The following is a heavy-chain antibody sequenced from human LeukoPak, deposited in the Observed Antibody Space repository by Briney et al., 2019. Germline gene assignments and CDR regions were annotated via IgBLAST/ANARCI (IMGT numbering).Heavy chain of an antibody. D-gene: IGHD1-7*01. CDR3: ARVNWNYDGYYYGMDV. CDR2: INHSGST. Sequence: SETLSLTCAVYGGSFSGYYWSWIRQPPGKGLEWIGEINHSGSTNYNPSLKSRVTISVDTSKNQFSLKLSSVTAADTAVYYCARVNWNYDGYYYGMDVWGQGTTVTVSS. CDR1: GGSFSGYY. J-gene: IGHJ6*02. V-gene: IGHV4-34*01.